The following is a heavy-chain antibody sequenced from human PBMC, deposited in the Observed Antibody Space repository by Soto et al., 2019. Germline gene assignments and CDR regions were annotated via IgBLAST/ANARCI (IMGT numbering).Heavy chain of an antibody. Sequence: QVPLVQSGADVKKPGSSVKVSCKASGGTFSTYAISWVRQAPGQGLEWMGGIIPIFGITNYAQKFQGRVTITADKTXSTXYMELSSLRSEDTAVYYCERDNGVIPKDYYDAMDVWGQGTTVTVSS. V-gene: IGHV1-69*14. CDR2: IIPIFGIT. CDR1: GGTFSTYA. D-gene: IGHD3-16*02. J-gene: IGHJ6*02. CDR3: ERDNGVIPKDYYDAMDV.